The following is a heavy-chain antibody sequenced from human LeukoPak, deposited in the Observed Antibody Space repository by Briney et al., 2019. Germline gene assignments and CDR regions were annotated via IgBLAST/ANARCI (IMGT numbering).Heavy chain of an antibody. V-gene: IGHV3-30*02. D-gene: IGHD6-13*01. CDR1: GFRFSSYG. CDR2: IAYDGNKK. J-gene: IGHJ4*02. Sequence: GGSLRLSCSASGFRFSSYGMHWVRQAPGKGLDCVAFIAYDGNKKYYADSVKGRVTISRDNARNSLYLQMNSLRGDGTAVYYCATWAGTATGFSGPFDYWSQGTPVTVSS. CDR3: ATWAGTATGFSGPFDY.